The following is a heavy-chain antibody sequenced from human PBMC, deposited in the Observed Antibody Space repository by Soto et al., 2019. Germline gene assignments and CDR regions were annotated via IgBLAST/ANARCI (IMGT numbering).Heavy chain of an antibody. CDR1: GGTFSSYT. Sequence: QVQLVQSGAEVKKPGSSVKVSCKASGGTFSSYTISWVRQAPGQGLEWMGRIIPILGIANYAQKFQGRVTITADKSTSTAYMELSSLRSEDTAVYYCARAGTVYGFGGLHFDYWGQGTLVTVSS. CDR2: IIPILGIA. D-gene: IGHD3-10*01. V-gene: IGHV1-69*02. J-gene: IGHJ4*02. CDR3: ARAGTVYGFGGLHFDY.